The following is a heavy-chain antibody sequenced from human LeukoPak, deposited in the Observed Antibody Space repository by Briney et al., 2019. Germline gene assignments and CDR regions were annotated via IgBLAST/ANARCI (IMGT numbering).Heavy chain of an antibody. CDR3: ARGARATGTATYFDY. CDR2: ISSSSSYI. CDR1: GFTFSSYS. J-gene: IGHJ4*02. D-gene: IGHD1-1*01. Sequence: GGSLRLSCAASGFTFSSYSMNWVRQAPGKGLGWVSSISSSSSYIYYADSVKGRFTISRDNAKNSLYLQMNSLRAEDTAVYYCARGARATGTATYFDYWGQGTLVTVSS. V-gene: IGHV3-21*01.